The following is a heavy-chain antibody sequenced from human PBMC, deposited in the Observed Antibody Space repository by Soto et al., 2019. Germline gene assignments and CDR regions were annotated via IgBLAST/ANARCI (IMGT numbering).Heavy chain of an antibody. CDR2: IYHSGST. Sequence: SETLSLTCAVSGGSISSSNWGSWVRQPPGKGLEWIGEIYHSGSTNYNPSLKSRVTISVDKSKNQFSLKLSSVTAADTAVYYCASLGYCSSTSCLKSNDYWGQGTLVTVSS. D-gene: IGHD2-2*01. V-gene: IGHV4-4*02. CDR1: GGSISSSNW. J-gene: IGHJ4*02. CDR3: ASLGYCSSTSCLKSNDY.